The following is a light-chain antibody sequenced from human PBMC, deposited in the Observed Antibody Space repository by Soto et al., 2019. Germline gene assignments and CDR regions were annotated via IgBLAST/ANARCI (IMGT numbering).Light chain of an antibody. Sequence: QSVLTQPASVSGSPGQSITISCTGTSSDVGGFNYVSWYQQHPGKAPKLMIYDVTNRPSGVSYRFSGSKSGNTASLTISGLQAEDKADYYCNSYTSSSTYVFGTGTKLTV. J-gene: IGLJ1*01. V-gene: IGLV2-14*03. CDR3: NSYTSSSTYV. CDR2: DVT. CDR1: SSDVGGFNY.